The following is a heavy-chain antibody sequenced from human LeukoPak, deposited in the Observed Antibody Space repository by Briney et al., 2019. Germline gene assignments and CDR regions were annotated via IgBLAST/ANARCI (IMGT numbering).Heavy chain of an antibody. J-gene: IGHJ4*02. D-gene: IGHD2-2*01. CDR3: ARGSYYFRYCSSTSCPYYFDY. CDR1: GGSFSGYY. CDR2: INRSGST. Sequence: SETLSLTCAVYGGSFSGYYWSWIRQPPGKGLEWIGEINRSGSTNYNPSLKSRVTISVDTSKNQFSLKLSSVTAADTAVYYCARGSYYFRYCSSTSCPYYFDYWGQGTLVAVSS. V-gene: IGHV4-34*01.